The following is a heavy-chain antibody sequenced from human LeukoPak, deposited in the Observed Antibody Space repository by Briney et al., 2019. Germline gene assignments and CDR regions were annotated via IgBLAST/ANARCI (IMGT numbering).Heavy chain of an antibody. CDR2: IWSDGSNK. D-gene: IGHD4-11*01. Sequence: GGSLRLSCAASGFTFSDYGMHWVRQASGKGLEWVAVIWSDGSNKYYADSVKGRFTISRDSSKNTLYLQMNSLRAEDTAVYYCARDLNYRFDYWGQGTLVTVSS. CDR1: GFTFSDYG. V-gene: IGHV3-33*01. J-gene: IGHJ4*02. CDR3: ARDLNYRFDY.